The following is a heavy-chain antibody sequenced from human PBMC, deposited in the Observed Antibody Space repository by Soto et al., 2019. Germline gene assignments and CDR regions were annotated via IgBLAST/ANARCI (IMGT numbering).Heavy chain of an antibody. D-gene: IGHD3-22*01. J-gene: IGHJ6*02. V-gene: IGHV4-39*01. Sequence: QLQLQESGPGLVKPSETLSLTCTVSGGSISSSSYYWGWIRQPPGKGLEWIGGIYYSGSTYYNTSLKSRVTISVDTSKNQFSLKLSSVTAADTAVYYCASRKSYDSSGYYYGGDYYGMDVWGQGTTVTVSS. CDR3: ASRKSYDSSGYYYGGDYYGMDV. CDR2: IYYSGST. CDR1: GGSISSSSYY.